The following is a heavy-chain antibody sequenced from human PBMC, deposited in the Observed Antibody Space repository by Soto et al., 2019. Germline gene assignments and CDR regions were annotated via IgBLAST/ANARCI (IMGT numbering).Heavy chain of an antibody. Sequence: QVQLQESGPGLVKPSETLSLTCTVSGGSISSYYWSWIRQPPGKGLEWIGYIYYSGSTNYNPSLKSRVTISVDTSKNQFSLKLSSVTAADTAVYYCASQGRCSGGSCYSGFGAFDIWGQGTMVTVSS. CDR3: ASQGRCSGGSCYSGFGAFDI. CDR1: GGSISSYY. CDR2: IYYSGST. D-gene: IGHD2-15*01. V-gene: IGHV4-59*08. J-gene: IGHJ3*02.